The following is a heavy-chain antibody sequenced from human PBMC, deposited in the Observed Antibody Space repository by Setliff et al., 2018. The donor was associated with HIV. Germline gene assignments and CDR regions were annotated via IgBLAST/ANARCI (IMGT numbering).Heavy chain of an antibody. CDR1: GVSTISSSSSYY. Sequence: SETLSLTCIVSGVSTISSSSSYYWGWIRQPPGKGLEWIGNIHYGGFFWYSPSLKSRVTISVDTSKNQFSLKLSSVTAADTAVYYCARPALGIGGGSRFDNWGQGTRVTVSS. J-gene: IGHJ4*02. CDR2: IHYGGFF. V-gene: IGHV4-39*01. D-gene: IGHD3-10*01. CDR3: ARPALGIGGGSRFDN.